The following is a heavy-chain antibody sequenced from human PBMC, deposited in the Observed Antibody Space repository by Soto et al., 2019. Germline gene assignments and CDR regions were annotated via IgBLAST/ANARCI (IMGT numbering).Heavy chain of an antibody. Sequence: SETLSLTCTVSGGSIKSYYWSWIRQPPGKGLEWIGSIYYSGSTNSNPSLKSRVTMSVDTSKNRFSLKLSAVIAADTAIYYCARYSYGSDYYFDYWGQGTLVTVSS. V-gene: IGHV4-59*01. J-gene: IGHJ4*02. CDR2: IYYSGST. CDR1: GGSIKSYY. D-gene: IGHD3-10*01. CDR3: ARYSYGSDYYFDY.